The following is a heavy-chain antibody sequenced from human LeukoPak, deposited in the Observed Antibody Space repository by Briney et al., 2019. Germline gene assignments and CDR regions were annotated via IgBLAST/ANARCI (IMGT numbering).Heavy chain of an antibody. CDR2: INPNSGGT. CDR3: ARDSQTPHLYWYFDL. CDR1: GYAFTGYY. V-gene: IGHV1-2*02. Sequence: EASVKVSCKASGYAFTGYYMHWVRQAPGQGLEWMGWINPNSGGTNYAQKFQGRVTMTRDTSISTAYMELSRLRSDDTAVYYCARDSQTPHLYWYFDLWGRGTLVTVSS. J-gene: IGHJ2*01.